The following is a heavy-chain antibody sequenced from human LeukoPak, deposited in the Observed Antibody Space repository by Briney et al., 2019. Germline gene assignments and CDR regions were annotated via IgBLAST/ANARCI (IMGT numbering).Heavy chain of an antibody. CDR2: ISSSGSTI. Sequence: GGSLRLSCAASGFTFSDYYMSWIRQAPGKGLEWVSYISSSGSTIYYADSVKGRFTISRDNAKNSLYLQMNSLKASDTAMYYCAREGVYPRYYDSSGYAGYWGQGTLVTVSS. V-gene: IGHV3-11*01. J-gene: IGHJ4*02. CDR1: GFTFSDYY. D-gene: IGHD3-22*01. CDR3: AREGVYPRYYDSSGYAGY.